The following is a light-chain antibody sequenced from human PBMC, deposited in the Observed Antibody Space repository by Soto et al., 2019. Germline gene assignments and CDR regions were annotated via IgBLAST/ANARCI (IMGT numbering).Light chain of an antibody. V-gene: IGKV3-15*01. CDR2: GAS. CDR1: QSVSSK. CDR3: QHYNDWPPTWT. Sequence: EIVMTQSPATLSGSPGERGTLSCRASQSVSSKLAWYQQKPGQAPRVLIYGASTRATGIPARFSGSGSGTEFTLTISSLQTEDFAVYYCQHYNDWPPTWTFGQGTRVEIK. J-gene: IGKJ1*01.